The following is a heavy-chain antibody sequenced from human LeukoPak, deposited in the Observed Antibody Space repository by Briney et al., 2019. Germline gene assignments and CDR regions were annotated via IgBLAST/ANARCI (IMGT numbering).Heavy chain of an antibody. CDR1: GYPFRNYD. V-gene: IGHV1-8*01. CDR2: VNPHSGKT. D-gene: IGHD3-22*01. CDR3: ARTPESSGYHLDFDY. Sequence: GSSVTVSCKTSGYPFRNYDFNWVRLDTGPGLEWAGWVNPHSGKTGYAQKFQGRVTMTTDTSANTAYLELSSLRSDDTAVYYCARTPESSGYHLDFDYWGQGTLVIVSS. J-gene: IGHJ4*02.